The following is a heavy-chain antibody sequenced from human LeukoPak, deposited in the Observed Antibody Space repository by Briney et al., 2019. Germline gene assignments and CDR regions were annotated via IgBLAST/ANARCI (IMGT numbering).Heavy chain of an antibody. J-gene: IGHJ4*02. CDR2: IKYDGSEK. D-gene: IGHD6-13*01. CDR3: ARSYSSSWYSPIVWFDY. Sequence: PGGSLGLSCAASGFTFSSYWMSWVRQTPGKGLEWVANIKYDGSEKYYVDSVKGRFTISRDNAKNSLYLQMNSLRAEDTAVYYCARSYSSSWYSPIVWFDYWGQGTLVTVSS. CDR1: GFTFSSYW. V-gene: IGHV3-7*01.